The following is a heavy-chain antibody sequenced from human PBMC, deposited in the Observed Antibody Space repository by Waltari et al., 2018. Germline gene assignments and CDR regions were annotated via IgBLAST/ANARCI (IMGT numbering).Heavy chain of an antibody. CDR1: GYTLTELS. CDR3: ARADKRGGVATSDY. J-gene: IGHJ4*02. CDR2: LDPEYGET. V-gene: IGHV1-24*01. D-gene: IGHD5-12*01. Sequence: QVQLIQSGAEVKKPGASVKVSCKVSGYTLTELSMHWVRQAPGKGLEWMGGLDPEYGETIYAQKFQGRVTITADKSTSTAYMELSSLRSEDTAVYYCARADKRGGVATSDYWGQGTLVTVSS.